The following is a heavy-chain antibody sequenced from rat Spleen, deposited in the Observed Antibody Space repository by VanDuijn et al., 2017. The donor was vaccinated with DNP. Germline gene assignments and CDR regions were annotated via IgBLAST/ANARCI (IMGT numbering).Heavy chain of an antibody. Sequence: EVQLQESGPGLVKPSQSLSLTCSVTAYSITTNYWGWIRKFPGNKMEWVGHISYNGRTPYNPSLKSRISITRDTSKNQFFLQLNSVTTEDTATYYCARWSNFFDYWGQGVMVTVSS. CDR3: ARWSNFFDY. J-gene: IGHJ2*01. CDR2: ISYNGRT. V-gene: IGHV3-1*01. CDR1: AYSITTNY.